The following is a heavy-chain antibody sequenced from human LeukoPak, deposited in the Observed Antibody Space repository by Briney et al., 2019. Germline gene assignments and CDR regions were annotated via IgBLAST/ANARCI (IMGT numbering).Heavy chain of an antibody. CDR2: INHSGST. D-gene: IGHD6-13*01. Sequence: SETLSLTCAVYGGSFSVYYWRWIRQPPGKGLEWIGEINHSGSTNYNPPLKSRVTVSVDTSKNQFSLKLSSVTAADTAVYYCARLAQLTPYYSYYGMDVWGKGTTVTVSS. CDR1: GGSFSVYY. J-gene: IGHJ6*04. V-gene: IGHV4-34*01. CDR3: ARLAQLTPYYSYYGMDV.